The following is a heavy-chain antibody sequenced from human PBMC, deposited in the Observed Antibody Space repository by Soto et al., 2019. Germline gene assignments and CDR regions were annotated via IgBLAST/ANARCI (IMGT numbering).Heavy chain of an antibody. CDR2: INPNSGGT. CDR3: ARGGLELDGYYCYYGMDV. J-gene: IGHJ6*02. V-gene: IGHV1-2*02. D-gene: IGHD1-7*01. CDR1: GYTFTGYY. Sequence: GASVKVSCKASGYTFTGYYMHWVRQAPGQGLEWMGWINPNSGGTNYAQKFQGRVTMTRDTSISTAYMELSRLRSDDTAVYYCARGGLELDGYYCYYGMDVWGQGTTVTVSS.